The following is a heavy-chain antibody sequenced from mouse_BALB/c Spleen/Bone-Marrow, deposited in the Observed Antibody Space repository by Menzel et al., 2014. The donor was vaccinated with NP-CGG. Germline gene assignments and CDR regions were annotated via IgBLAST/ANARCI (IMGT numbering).Heavy chain of an antibody. Sequence: EAKLMESGGGLVQPGGSLKLSCVASGFTFSSYGMSWVRQTPDKRLELVATINNNGGSTYYPDSVKGQFTISRDNAKNTLYLQMSSLKSEDTAMYYCARVYGWYFDVWGAGTTVTVSS. CDR1: GFTFSSYG. CDR2: INNNGGST. V-gene: IGHV5-6-3*01. D-gene: IGHD1-1*01. J-gene: IGHJ1*01. CDR3: ARVYGWYFDV.